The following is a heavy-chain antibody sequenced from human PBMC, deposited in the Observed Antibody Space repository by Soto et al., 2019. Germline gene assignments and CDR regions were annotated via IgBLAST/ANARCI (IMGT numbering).Heavy chain of an antibody. CDR2: IHYSGST. V-gene: IGHV4-31*03. Sequence: SETLSLTCTVSGGSISSGGYYWSWIRQRPGKGLEWIGDIHYSGSTFYNPSLKSRVTISVDTSENQFSLKLSSMTAADTAVYYCARGEVLPAASLDYWGQGTLVTVS. CDR1: GGSISSGGYY. D-gene: IGHD2-2*01. J-gene: IGHJ4*02. CDR3: ARGEVLPAASLDY.